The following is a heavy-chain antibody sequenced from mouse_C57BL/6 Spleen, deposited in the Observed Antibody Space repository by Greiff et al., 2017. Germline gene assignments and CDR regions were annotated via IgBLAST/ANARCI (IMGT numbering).Heavy chain of an antibody. CDR2: IDPETGGT. J-gene: IGHJ2*01. CDR3: TRGGLRGFDY. CDR1: GYTFTDYE. V-gene: IGHV1-15*01. Sequence: VQLQQSGAELVRPGASVTLSCKASGYTFTDYEMHWVKQTPVHGLEWIGAIDPETGGTAYNQTFKGKAILTADKSSSTAYMELRSLTSEDSAVYYCTRGGLRGFDYWGQGTTLTVSS. D-gene: IGHD2-2*01.